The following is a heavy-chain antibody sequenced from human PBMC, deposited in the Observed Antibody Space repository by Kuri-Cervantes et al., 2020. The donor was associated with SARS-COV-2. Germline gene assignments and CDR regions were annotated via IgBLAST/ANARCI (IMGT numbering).Heavy chain of an antibody. CDR3: ARGFWSSGWYFYYYMDV. CDR1: GDSISSSRYY. J-gene: IGHJ6*03. CDR2: MYYSGST. D-gene: IGHD6-19*01. V-gene: IGHV4-39*06. Sequence: SETLSLTCTVSGDSISSSRYYWGWIRQPPGKGLEWIGSMYYSGSTYYNPSPKSRLTISVDTSKNQFPLKLSSVTAADTAVYYCARGFWSSGWYFYYYMDVWGKGTTVTVSS.